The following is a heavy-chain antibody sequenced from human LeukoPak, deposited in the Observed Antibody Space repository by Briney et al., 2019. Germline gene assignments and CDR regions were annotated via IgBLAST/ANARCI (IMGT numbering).Heavy chain of an antibody. J-gene: IGHJ4*02. V-gene: IGHV4-59*01. CDR3: AREVDTAMATFDY. Sequence: KPSETLSLTCTVSGGSISSYYWSWIRQPPGKGLEWIGYIYYSGSTNYNPSLKSRVTISVDTSKNQFSLKLSSVTAADTAVYYCAREVDTAMATFDYWGQGTLVTVSS. CDR1: GGSISSYY. D-gene: IGHD5-18*01. CDR2: IYYSGST.